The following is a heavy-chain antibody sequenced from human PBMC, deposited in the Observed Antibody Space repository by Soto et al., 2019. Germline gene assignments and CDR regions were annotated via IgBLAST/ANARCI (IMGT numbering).Heavy chain of an antibody. CDR3: AREGYYGSGSYFNYYYFYMDV. CDR2: INAGNGNT. CDR1: GYTFTDYA. V-gene: IGHV1-3*01. D-gene: IGHD3-10*01. Sequence: QVQLVQSGAEVKKPGASVRVSCTASGYTFTDYAIHWVRQAPGQRLEWVGWINAGNGNTEYSQKFQDTITIARDTSASTAYMELSSLRSEDTAVFYCAREGYYGSGSYFNYYYFYMDVWGKGTTVTVSS. J-gene: IGHJ6*03.